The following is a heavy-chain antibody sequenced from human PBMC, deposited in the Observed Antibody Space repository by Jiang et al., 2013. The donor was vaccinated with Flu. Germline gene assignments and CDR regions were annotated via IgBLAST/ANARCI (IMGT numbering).Heavy chain of an antibody. V-gene: IGHV6-1*01. CDR3: AFTGFTPDKLRVRQHYYYGMDV. CDR2: TYYRSSWNS. J-gene: IGHJ6*02. D-gene: IGHD1-1*01. CDR1: GDSVSRNDAA. Sequence: QTLSLTCAISGDSVSRNDAAWNWIRQSPSRGLEWLGRTYYRSSWNSNYATSVQGRLSVTADTSKNQFSLQLNSVTPEDTAVYYCAFTGFTPDKLRVRQHYYYGMDVWGQGTTVTVSS.